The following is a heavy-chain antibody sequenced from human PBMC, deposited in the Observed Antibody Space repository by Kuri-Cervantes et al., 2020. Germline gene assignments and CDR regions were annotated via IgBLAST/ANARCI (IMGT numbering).Heavy chain of an antibody. V-gene: IGHV3-7*01. CDR2: IKQDGSEK. D-gene: IGHD6-19*01. CDR1: GFTFSSYW. Sequence: GESLKISCAASGFTFSSYWMSWVRQAPGKGLEWVANIKQDGSEKYYVDSVKGRFTISRDNAKNTLYLQMNSLRVDDTAVYYCSREQVAGNPNDAFDIWGQGTMVTVSS. J-gene: IGHJ3*02. CDR3: SREQVAGNPNDAFDI.